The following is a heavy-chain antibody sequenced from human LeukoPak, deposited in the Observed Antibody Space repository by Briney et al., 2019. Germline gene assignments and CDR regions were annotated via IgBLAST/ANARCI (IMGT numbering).Heavy chain of an antibody. CDR3: ARSRGWWALDY. CDR2: IDSYSTT. CDR1: GVSIASYS. V-gene: IGHV4-39*07. Sequence: SETLSLTCAVSGVSIASYSCHWIRQSPGKGLEDVAAIDSYSTTYYNPSLRSRLNIAVDPSKNQCSLRLNSVTAADTAVYYCARSRGWWALDYWGPGTLVAVSS. J-gene: IGHJ4*02. D-gene: IGHD2-8*02.